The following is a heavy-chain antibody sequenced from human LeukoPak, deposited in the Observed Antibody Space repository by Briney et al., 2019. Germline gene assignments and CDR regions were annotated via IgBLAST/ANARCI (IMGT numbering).Heavy chain of an antibody. V-gene: IGHV4-39*01. D-gene: IGHD2-15*01. Sequence: SETLSLTCSVSGGSISSSSDYWGWMRQPPGKGLEWIGSMRYSGTTYYKPSLKSRVTISVDTSKNQFSLKLSSLTAADTALYYCARHKARVDWFDPWGQGTLVTVSS. CDR2: MRYSGTT. CDR3: ARHKARVDWFDP. CDR1: GGSISSSSDY. J-gene: IGHJ5*02.